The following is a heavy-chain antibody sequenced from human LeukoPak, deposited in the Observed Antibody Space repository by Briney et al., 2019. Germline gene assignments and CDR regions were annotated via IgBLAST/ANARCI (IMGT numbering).Heavy chain of an antibody. CDR1: GFTVSANY. Sequence: GGSLRLSCAASGFTVSANYLPWVRQAPGKGLEWVSIIYSGGSTNYADSVRGRFTISRDNSKNTLYLQMNSLRVEDTAIYFCARDLFSYAMNVWGRGTPVTVSS. CDR2: IYSGGST. J-gene: IGHJ6*02. CDR3: ARDLFSYAMNV. V-gene: IGHV3-53*01.